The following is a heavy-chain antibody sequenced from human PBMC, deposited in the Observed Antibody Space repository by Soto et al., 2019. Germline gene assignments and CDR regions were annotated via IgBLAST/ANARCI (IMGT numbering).Heavy chain of an antibody. J-gene: IGHJ6*02. Sequence: QVQLQESGPGLVKPSGTLSLTCAVSGGSISSSYWWSWVRQPPGKGLEWIGEIYHSGSTNYNTSPTSRVTISVAKSKNQFSLKVTSVTAADTAVYYCARVSGSYYYGMDVWGQGTTVTVSS. V-gene: IGHV4-4*02. CDR2: IYHSGST. CDR1: GGSISSSYW. CDR3: ARVSGSYYYGMDV.